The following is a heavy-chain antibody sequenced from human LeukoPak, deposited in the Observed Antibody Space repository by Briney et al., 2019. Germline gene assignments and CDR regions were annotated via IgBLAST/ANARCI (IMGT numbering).Heavy chain of an antibody. CDR3: ARLRYYDILTGYFYYYGMDV. CDR1: GFTFSSYW. CDR2: INQNGGET. D-gene: IGHD3-9*01. J-gene: IGHJ6*04. V-gene: IGHV3-7*03. Sequence: GGSLRLSCAASGFTFSSYWMSWVRQAPGKGLEWVSDINQNGGETYYVDSVKGRFTISRDNAKNSQYLQMNSLRAEDTAGYYCARLRYYDILTGYFYYYGMDVGGEGTTVTVSS.